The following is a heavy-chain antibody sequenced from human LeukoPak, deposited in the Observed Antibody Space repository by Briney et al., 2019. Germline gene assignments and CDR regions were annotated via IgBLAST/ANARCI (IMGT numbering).Heavy chain of an antibody. Sequence: SETLSLTCTVSGGSISSYYWSWIRQPPGKGLEWIGYIYYSGSTNYNPSLKSRVTISVDTSKNQFSLKLSSVTAADTAVYYCARHSDTMARGVADDAFDIWGQGTMVTVSS. CDR3: ARHSDTMARGVADDAFDI. CDR1: GGSISSYY. J-gene: IGHJ3*02. CDR2: IYYSGST. V-gene: IGHV4-59*08. D-gene: IGHD3-10*01.